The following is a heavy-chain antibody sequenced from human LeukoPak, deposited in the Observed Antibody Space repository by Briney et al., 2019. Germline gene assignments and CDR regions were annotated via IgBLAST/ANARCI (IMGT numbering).Heavy chain of an antibody. CDR3: ARVGAPGDYYYFDY. J-gene: IGHJ4*02. CDR2: ITWNSGNV. Sequence: PGRSLRLSCAVSGFIFEDYAMHWVRQAPGKGLEWVSSITWNSGNVAYADSVKGRFTISRDNAKNSLYLQMNSLRAEDTAVYYCARVGAPGDYYYFDYWGQGTLVTVSS. D-gene: IGHD4-17*01. V-gene: IGHV3-9*01. CDR1: GFIFEDYA.